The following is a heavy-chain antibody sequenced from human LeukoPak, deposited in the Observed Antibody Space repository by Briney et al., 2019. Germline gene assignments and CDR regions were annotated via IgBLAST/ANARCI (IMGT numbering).Heavy chain of an antibody. CDR1: GFTFSSYA. Sequence: GGSLRLSCAASGFTFSSYAMHWVRQAPGKGLEWVAIISYDGSNKDYADSVKGRFTISRDNPKNTLYLQMNSLRAEDTAVYYCARDRRFSYYYDSSGEPNDAFDIWGQGTMVTVSS. D-gene: IGHD3-22*01. CDR2: ISYDGSNK. V-gene: IGHV3-30-3*01. J-gene: IGHJ3*02. CDR3: ARDRRFSYYYDSSGEPNDAFDI.